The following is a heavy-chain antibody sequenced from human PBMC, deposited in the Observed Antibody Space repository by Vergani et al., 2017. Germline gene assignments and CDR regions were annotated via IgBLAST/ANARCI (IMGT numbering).Heavy chain of an antibody. D-gene: IGHD2-2*01. CDR1: GGSFSGYY. Sequence: QVQLQQWGAGLLKPSETLSLTCAVYGGSFSGYYWSWIRQPPGKGLEWIGEINHSGSTNYNPSLKSRVTISVDTSKNQFSLKLSSVTAADTAVYYCARGWGYCSSTSCYNWFDHWGQGTLVTVSS. J-gene: IGHJ5*02. CDR2: INHSGST. CDR3: ARGWGYCSSTSCYNWFDH. V-gene: IGHV4-34*01.